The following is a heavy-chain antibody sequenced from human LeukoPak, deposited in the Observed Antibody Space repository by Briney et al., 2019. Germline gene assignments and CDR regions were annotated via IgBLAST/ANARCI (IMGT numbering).Heavy chain of an antibody. D-gene: IGHD6-13*01. Sequence: GGSLRLSCAASGFTFSDYYMSWIRQAPGQGLEWVSYISPSARHTNYADSVKGRFTISRDNAKNSLYLQMNSLRAEDTAVYYCARQPSSQNFDYWGQGTLVTVSS. CDR2: ISPSARHT. CDR3: ARQPSSQNFDY. J-gene: IGHJ4*02. CDR1: GFTFSDYY. V-gene: IGHV3-11*03.